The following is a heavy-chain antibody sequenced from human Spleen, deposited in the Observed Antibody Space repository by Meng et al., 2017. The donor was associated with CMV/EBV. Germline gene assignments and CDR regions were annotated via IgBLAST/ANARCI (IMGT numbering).Heavy chain of an antibody. CDR3: AREGGPMRHLSLDDHYYAMDV. D-gene: IGHD1-1*01. CDR1: GYTFTSYD. V-gene: IGHV1-8*01. J-gene: IGHJ6*02. CDR2: MNPNSDNT. Sequence: ASVKVSCKASGYTFTSYDINWVRQATGQGLEWMGWMNPNSDNTGYAQKFQGRVTMTRNTSISTAYMELSSLRSEDTAVYYCAREGGPMRHLSLDDHYYAMDVWGQGTTVTVSS.